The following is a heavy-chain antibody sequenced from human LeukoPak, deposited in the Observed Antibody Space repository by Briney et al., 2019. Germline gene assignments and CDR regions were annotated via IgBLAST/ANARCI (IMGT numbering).Heavy chain of an antibody. CDR3: ASGYYYGSGSYEYYFDY. Sequence: SVTVSCKASGGTFSSYAISWVRQAPGQGLEWMGGIIPIFGTANYAQKFQGRVTITADESTSTAYMELSSLRSEDTAVYYCASGYYYGSGSYEYYFDYWGQGTLVTVSS. D-gene: IGHD3-10*01. J-gene: IGHJ4*02. CDR1: GGTFSSYA. CDR2: IIPIFGTA. V-gene: IGHV1-69*13.